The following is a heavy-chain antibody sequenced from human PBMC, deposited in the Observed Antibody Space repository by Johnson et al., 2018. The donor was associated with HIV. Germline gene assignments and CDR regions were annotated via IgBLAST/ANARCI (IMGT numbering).Heavy chain of an antibody. CDR1: GFSFGDYW. CDR2: IKEDGSEK. CDR3: AREGVGTTCPFDI. D-gene: IGHD1-26*01. J-gene: IGHJ3*02. Sequence: EVQLMESGGGLVQPGGSLRLSCEASGFSFGDYWMTWVRQAPGKGLEWVANIKEDGSEKYYVDSVKGRFTVSRDNTRNSLCLQMDSLRAEDTADYYCAREGVGTTCPFDIWGQGTMVTVSS. V-gene: IGHV3-7*05.